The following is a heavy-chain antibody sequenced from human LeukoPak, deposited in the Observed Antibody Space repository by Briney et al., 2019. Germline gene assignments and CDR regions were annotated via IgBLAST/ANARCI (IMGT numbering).Heavy chain of an antibody. Sequence: SETLSLTCTVSGGSISSGDYYWSWIRQPPGKGLEWIGEINHSGSTNYNPSLKSRVTISVDTSKNQFSLKLSSVTAADTAVYYCAREGAVAVSYYFDYWGQGTLVTVSS. V-gene: IGHV4-39*07. CDR1: GGSISSGDYY. D-gene: IGHD6-19*01. CDR3: AREGAVAVSYYFDY. CDR2: INHSGST. J-gene: IGHJ4*02.